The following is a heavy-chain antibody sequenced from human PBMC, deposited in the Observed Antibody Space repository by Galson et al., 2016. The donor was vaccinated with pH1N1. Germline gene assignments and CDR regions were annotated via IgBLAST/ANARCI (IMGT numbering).Heavy chain of an antibody. CDR1: GGSISSSSYW. CDR3: ARALFRQQLVRKSNCFDP. D-gene: IGHD6-13*01. V-gene: IGHV4-61*05. Sequence: SETLSLTCTVSGGSISSSSYWWGWIRQSPGKGLEWIGEINESGDTNYNASLKSRVTLSVDTSNNQFSLRLSSMTAADTAVYYCARALFRQQLVRKSNCFDPWGQGTLVTVSS. CDR2: INESGDT. J-gene: IGHJ5*02.